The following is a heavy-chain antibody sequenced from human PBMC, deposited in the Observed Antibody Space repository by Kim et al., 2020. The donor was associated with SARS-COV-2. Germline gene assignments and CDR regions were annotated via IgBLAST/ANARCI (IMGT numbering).Heavy chain of an antibody. J-gene: IGHJ4*02. D-gene: IGHD6-13*01. Sequence: YSDHVQGRFTISRDNYKNTLYLQMNSLRAEETAIYYCAKEGSSSWADYRGQGTLVTVCS. CDR3: AKEGSSSWADY. V-gene: IGHV3-23*01.